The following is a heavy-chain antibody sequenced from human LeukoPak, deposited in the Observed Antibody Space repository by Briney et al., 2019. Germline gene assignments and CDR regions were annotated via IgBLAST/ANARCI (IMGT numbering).Heavy chain of an antibody. Sequence: SGTLSLTCTVSGGPVSSSSYYWGWIRQPPGKGLEWIVSIYYSGGTYYNPSLKSRVTISIDTSKNQFSLKLSSVTAADTAVYYCARQRAGGASTNFDYWGQGTLVTVSS. CDR2: IYYSGGT. V-gene: IGHV4-39*01. CDR3: ARQRAGGASTNFDY. CDR1: GGPVSSSSYY. D-gene: IGHD1-26*01. J-gene: IGHJ4*02.